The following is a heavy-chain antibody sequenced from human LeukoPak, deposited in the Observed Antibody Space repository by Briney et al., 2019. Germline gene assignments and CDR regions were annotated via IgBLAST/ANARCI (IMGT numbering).Heavy chain of an antibody. CDR2: IYYSGST. CDR3: ARGADFLSGYSSLDV. D-gene: IGHD3-3*01. J-gene: IGHJ6*02. Sequence: SETLSLTCTVSGGSISNRYWNWIRRSPGKVLEWIGYIYYSGSTNYNPSLRSRVTISVDTSKNQFSLKLSSVTAADTAVYYCARGADFLSGYSSLDVWGQGTTVTVSS. V-gene: IGHV4-59*11. CDR1: GGSISNRY.